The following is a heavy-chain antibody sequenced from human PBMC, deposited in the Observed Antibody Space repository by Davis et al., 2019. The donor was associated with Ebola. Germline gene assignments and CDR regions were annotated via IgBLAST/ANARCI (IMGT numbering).Heavy chain of an antibody. CDR3: ARGTGYYYGSGSSDY. CDR1: GYTFTSYG. Sequence: AASVKVSCKASGYTFTSYGISWVRQAPGQGLEWMGWISAYNGNTNYAQKLQGRVTMTTDTSTSTAYMELRSLRSDDTAVYYCARGTGYYYGSGSSDYWGQGTLVTVSS. V-gene: IGHV1-18*01. D-gene: IGHD3-10*01. CDR2: ISAYNGNT. J-gene: IGHJ4*02.